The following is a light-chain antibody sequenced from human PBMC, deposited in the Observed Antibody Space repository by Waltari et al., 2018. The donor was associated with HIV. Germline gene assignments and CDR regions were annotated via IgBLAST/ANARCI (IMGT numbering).Light chain of an antibody. CDR3: YSIDSSGNHRV. CDR2: GDS. J-gene: IGLJ2*01. Sequence: SYELTQPPSVSVSPGQTARITCSGDALPKKYAYWYQQKSGQAPVLVIYGDSKRPSGIPERFSGSSSGMVAAFASGGAQVEDEAGYYCYSIDSSGNHRVFGGGTKLTVL. V-gene: IGLV3-10*01. CDR1: ALPKKY.